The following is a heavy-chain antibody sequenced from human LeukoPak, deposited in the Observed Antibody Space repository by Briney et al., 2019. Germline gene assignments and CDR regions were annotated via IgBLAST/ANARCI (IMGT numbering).Heavy chain of an antibody. D-gene: IGHD3-22*01. Sequence: PGGSLRLSCAASGFTFSDYYMSWIRQAPGKGLEWVSYISSSGSTIYYADSVKGRFTISRDNAKNSLYLQMNSLRAEDTAVYYCARQPDDTVHAFDIWGQGTMVTVSS. CDR3: ARQPDDTVHAFDI. J-gene: IGHJ3*02. CDR2: ISSSGSTI. CDR1: GFTFSDYY. V-gene: IGHV3-11*01.